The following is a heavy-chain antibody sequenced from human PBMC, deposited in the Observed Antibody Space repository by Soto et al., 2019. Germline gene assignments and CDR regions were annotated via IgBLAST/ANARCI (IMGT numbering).Heavy chain of an antibody. J-gene: IGHJ4*02. V-gene: IGHV1-18*01. D-gene: IGHD2-15*01. Sequence: ASVKVSCKASGYTFTSYGISWVRQAPGQGLEWMGWISAYNGNTNYAQKLQGRVTMTTDTSTSTAYMELRSLRSDDTAVYYCARDDTGAVVVAATLFDYWGQGTLVTVSS. CDR3: ARDDTGAVVVAATLFDY. CDR1: GYTFTSYG. CDR2: ISAYNGNT.